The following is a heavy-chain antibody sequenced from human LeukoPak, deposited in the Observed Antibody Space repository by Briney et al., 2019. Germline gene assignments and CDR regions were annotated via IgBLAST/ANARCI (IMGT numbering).Heavy chain of an antibody. CDR1: GGTISSYY. Sequence: SETLSLTCTVSGGTISSYYWSWIRQPPGKGVEWIGYIYYSGSTNYNPSLKSRVTMSVDTSKNQFSLKLSSVTAVDTAVYYCAREYVAVAGNWFDPWGQGTLVTVSS. V-gene: IGHV4-59*01. J-gene: IGHJ5*02. CDR2: IYYSGST. D-gene: IGHD6-19*01. CDR3: AREYVAVAGNWFDP.